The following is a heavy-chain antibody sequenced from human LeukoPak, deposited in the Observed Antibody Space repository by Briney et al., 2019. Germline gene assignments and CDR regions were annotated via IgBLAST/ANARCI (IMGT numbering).Heavy chain of an antibody. D-gene: IGHD6-13*01. CDR3: AKSRRRVRSSYCYLDY. Sequence: GGSLRLSCAASGFTFSSYAMSWVRQAPGKGLEWVSAISGSGGSTYYADSVKGRFTISRDNSKNTLYLQMNSLRAEDTAVYYCAKSRRRVRSSYCYLDYWGQGTLVTVSS. CDR2: ISGSGGST. J-gene: IGHJ4*02. V-gene: IGHV3-23*01. CDR1: GFTFSSYA.